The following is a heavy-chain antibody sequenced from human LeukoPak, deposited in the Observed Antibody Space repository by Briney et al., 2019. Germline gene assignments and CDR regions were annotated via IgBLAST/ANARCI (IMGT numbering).Heavy chain of an antibody. D-gene: IGHD1/OR15-1a*01. CDR2: IYYSGST. J-gene: IGHJ4*02. CDR1: GGSISSYY. V-gene: IGHV4-59*12. Sequence: PSETLSLTCTVSGGSISSYYWSWIRQPPGKGLEWIGYIYYSGSTYYNPSLKSRVTISVDTSKNQFSLKLSSVTAADTAVYYCAREKNKYYFDYWGQGTLVTVSS. CDR3: AREKNKYYFDY.